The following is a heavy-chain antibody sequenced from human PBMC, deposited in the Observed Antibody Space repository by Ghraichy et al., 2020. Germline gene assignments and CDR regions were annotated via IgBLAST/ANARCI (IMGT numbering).Heavy chain of an antibody. Sequence: GGSLRLSCAASGFIVSDNYMSWVRQAPGKGREWVSIIYKGGSTFYPDSVKGRFTISRDNSQNSLYLQMNSLRAEDTAVYFCARGKAPSVTTWYFDLWGRGALVTVSS. D-gene: IGHD4-17*01. J-gene: IGHJ2*01. CDR3: ARGKAPSVTTWYFDL. V-gene: IGHV3-53*01. CDR2: IYKGGST. CDR1: GFIVSDNY.